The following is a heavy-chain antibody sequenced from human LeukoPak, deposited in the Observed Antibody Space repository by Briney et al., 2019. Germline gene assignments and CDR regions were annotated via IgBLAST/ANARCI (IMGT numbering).Heavy chain of an antibody. CDR3: ARDPHNEGANFDF. D-gene: IGHD2-21*01. J-gene: IGHJ4*02. Sequence: PGGSLRLSCSASGFTFSDYEMNWIRQTPGKGLELVSYISRSGRIISYADSVKGRFTISRDNAKNSVYLQMSSLRVEDTAVYFCARDPHNEGANFDFWGQGTLVTVSS. V-gene: IGHV3-48*03. CDR2: ISRSGRII. CDR1: GFTFSDYE.